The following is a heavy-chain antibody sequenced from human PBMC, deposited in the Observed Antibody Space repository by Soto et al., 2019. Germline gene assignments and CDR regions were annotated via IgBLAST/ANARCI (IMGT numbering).Heavy chain of an antibody. Sequence: QVHLVQSGAEVKKPGASVKVSCMASGYNFIAQNIHWVRQAPGLGLEWMGKMNPNSGGSDYAQECQFMVTVTRDPSISTVYMELTSLKSDDTAVYYCARQRHLNSTSDAFDLWGQGTMVIVSS. CDR1: GYNFIAQN. CDR3: ARQRHLNSTSDAFDL. V-gene: IGHV1-2*02. J-gene: IGHJ3*01. CDR2: MNPNSGGS. D-gene: IGHD1-7*01.